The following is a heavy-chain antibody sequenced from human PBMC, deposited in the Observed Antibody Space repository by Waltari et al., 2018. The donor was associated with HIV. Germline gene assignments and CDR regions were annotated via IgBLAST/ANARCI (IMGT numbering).Heavy chain of an antibody. J-gene: IGHJ6*02. CDR1: GYTFTSYD. D-gene: IGHD2-15*01. CDR3: ARMPPVVAATRYYYCGMDV. CDR2: RNTNRCNT. V-gene: IGHV1-8*01. Sequence: QVQLVQSGAEVKKHGASVKVSCKASGYTFTSYDINWVRQATGQGLEWMGWRNTNRCNTGYAQKFQGRVTMTRNTSISTAYMELSSLRSEDTAVYYCARMPPVVAATRYYYCGMDVWGQGTTVTVSS.